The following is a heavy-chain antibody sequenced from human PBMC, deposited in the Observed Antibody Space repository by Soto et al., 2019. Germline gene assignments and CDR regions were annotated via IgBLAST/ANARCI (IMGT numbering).Heavy chain of an antibody. CDR3: ARGAFSRWFDP. J-gene: IGHJ5*02. CDR1: RYTFTSYY. D-gene: IGHD3-3*02. CDR2: MNPNSGNT. Sequence: GATEGVSCEASRYTFTSYYMHWVRRAPGQGLEWVGWMNPNSGNTGYAQKFQGRVTMTRDTSKSTVYMELSSLRSEDTAVYYCARGAFSRWFDPWGQGTLVTVSS. V-gene: IGHV1-46*01.